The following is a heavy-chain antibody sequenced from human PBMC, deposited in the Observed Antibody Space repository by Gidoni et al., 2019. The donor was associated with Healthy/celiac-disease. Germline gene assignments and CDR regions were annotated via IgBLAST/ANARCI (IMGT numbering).Heavy chain of an antibody. Sequence: QVQLVQSGAEVKKPGSSVKVSCKASGGTFSSYAISWVRQAPGQGLEWMGGIIPIFGTANYAQKFQGRVTITADESTSTAYMELSSLRSEDTAVYYCARVVLEYGDGEGYYYYGMDVWGQGTTVTVSS. CDR2: IIPIFGTA. J-gene: IGHJ6*02. V-gene: IGHV1-69*01. CDR3: ARVVLEYGDGEGYYYYGMDV. D-gene: IGHD4-17*01. CDR1: GGTFSSYA.